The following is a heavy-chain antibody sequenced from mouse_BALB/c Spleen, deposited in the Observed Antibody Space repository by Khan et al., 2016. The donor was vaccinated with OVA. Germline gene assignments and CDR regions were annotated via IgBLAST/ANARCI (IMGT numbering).Heavy chain of an antibody. CDR1: GYIFTSYW. Sequence: QVQLKQSGAELVRPGASVKLSCKTSGYIFTSYWIHWVKQRSGQGLEWVASIYPGTGSTYYNENFKGKATLTADKYSCPAYMQLSSLKSEDSAVAVCASDGYDGGWFAYWGQGTLVTVSA. V-gene: IGHV1-76*01. D-gene: IGHD2-3*01. CDR3: ASDGYDGGWFAY. CDR2: IYPGTGST. J-gene: IGHJ3*01.